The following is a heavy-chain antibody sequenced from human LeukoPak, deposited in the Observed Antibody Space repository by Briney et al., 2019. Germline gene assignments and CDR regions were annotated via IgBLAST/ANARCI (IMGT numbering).Heavy chain of an antibody. CDR2: KKQDGSEK. D-gene: IGHD1-26*01. Sequence: PGGSLSPSCVFSGLPFSSYWLSWVRKAPGKGLDWVANKKQDGSEKYYVDSVKGRFTMSRDNAKNSLYLQMNSLRAEDTAVYYCARVQWELRGVGSYFEYWGQGALVTVSS. J-gene: IGHJ4*02. CDR3: ARVQWELRGVGSYFEY. V-gene: IGHV3-7*01. CDR1: GLPFSSYW.